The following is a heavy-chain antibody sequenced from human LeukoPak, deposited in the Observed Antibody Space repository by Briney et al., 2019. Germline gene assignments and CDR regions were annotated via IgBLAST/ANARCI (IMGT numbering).Heavy chain of an antibody. CDR3: ARGGRDWYQDY. CDR2: INHSGST. J-gene: IGHJ4*02. D-gene: IGHD2-21*02. V-gene: IGHV4-34*01. CDR1: GGSFSGYY. Sequence: PSETLSLTCAVYGGSFSGYYWSWIRQPPGKGREWIGEINHSGSTNYNPSLKSRVTISVDTSKNQFSLKLSSVTAADTAVYYCARGGRDWYQDYWGQGTLVTVSS.